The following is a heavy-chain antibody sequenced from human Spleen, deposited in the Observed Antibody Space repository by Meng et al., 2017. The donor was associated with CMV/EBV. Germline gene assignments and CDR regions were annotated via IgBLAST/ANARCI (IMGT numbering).Heavy chain of an antibody. CDR3: ARIAYYDSSGNPLDY. Sequence: YGGSFRGYYWSWLRQPPGKGLEWIGEINHSGSTNYNPSLKSRATISVDTSKNQFSLKLSSVTAADTAVYYCARIAYYDSSGNPLDYWGQGTLVTVSS. D-gene: IGHD3-22*01. CDR1: GGSFRGYY. CDR2: INHSGST. V-gene: IGHV4-34*01. J-gene: IGHJ4*02.